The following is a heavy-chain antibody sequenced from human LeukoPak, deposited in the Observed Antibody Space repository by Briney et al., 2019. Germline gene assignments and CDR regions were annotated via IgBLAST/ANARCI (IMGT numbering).Heavy chain of an antibody. D-gene: IGHD2-2*01. Sequence: PSETLSLTCNVSGGSISGYHWSWIRQPPGKGLEWLGYIYYSGSSNYNPSLKSRVTMSADTSKNQFSLKLSSVTAADTAVYYCARDRTAANIYYYYGMDVWGQGTTVTVSS. CDR1: GGSISGYH. V-gene: IGHV4-59*01. J-gene: IGHJ6*02. CDR2: IYYSGSS. CDR3: ARDRTAANIYYYYGMDV.